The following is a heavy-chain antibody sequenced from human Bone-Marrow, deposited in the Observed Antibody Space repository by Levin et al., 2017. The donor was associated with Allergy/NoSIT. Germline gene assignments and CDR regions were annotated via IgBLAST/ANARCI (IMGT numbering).Heavy chain of an antibody. CDR1: GGSFSGYY. CDR3: AREAGSIHCRGGSCYEP. D-gene: IGHD2-15*01. Sequence: GSLRLSCAVYGGSFSGYYWSWIRQPPGKGLEWIGEINHSGSTNYNPSLKSRVTISVDTSKNQFSLKLSSVTAADTAVYYCAREAGSIHCRGGSCYEPWGQGTLVTVSS. J-gene: IGHJ5*02. V-gene: IGHV4-34*01. CDR2: INHSGST.